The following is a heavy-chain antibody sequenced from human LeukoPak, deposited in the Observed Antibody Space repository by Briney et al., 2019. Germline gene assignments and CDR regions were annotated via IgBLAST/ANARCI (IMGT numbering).Heavy chain of an antibody. J-gene: IGHJ4*02. D-gene: IGHD3-22*01. CDR2: ISSSGSTI. V-gene: IGHV3-48*04. CDR1: GFTFTTFW. CDR3: ARGNERITMIVVSYFDY. Sequence: GGSLRLSCAASGFTFTTFWMSWVRQAPGKGLEWVSYISSSGSTIYYADSVKGRFTISRDNAKNSLYLQMNSLRAEDTAVYYCARGNERITMIVVSYFDYWGQGTLVTVSS.